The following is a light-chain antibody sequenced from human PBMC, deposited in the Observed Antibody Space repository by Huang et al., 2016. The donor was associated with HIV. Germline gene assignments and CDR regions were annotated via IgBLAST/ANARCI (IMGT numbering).Light chain of an antibody. CDR1: QSLLHSNGYNY. CDR2: LGS. Sequence: IVMTQSPRSLPVTPGEPASISCRSSQSLLHSNGYNYLDWYLQKPGQSPQLLIYLGSNRASGVPDRFSGSGSGTDFTLRISRVEAEDVGVYYCMQALQTWTFGQGTKVEIK. V-gene: IGKV2-28*01. J-gene: IGKJ1*01. CDR3: MQALQTWT.